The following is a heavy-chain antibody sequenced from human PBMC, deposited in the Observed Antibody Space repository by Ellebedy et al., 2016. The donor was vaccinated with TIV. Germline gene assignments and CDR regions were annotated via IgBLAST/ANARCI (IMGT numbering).Heavy chain of an antibody. V-gene: IGHV5-51*01. Sequence: GESLKISCQASGYSFTNYWIGWVRQMPGKGLEWMGIIYPADSDTRYSPSFEGQVTISVDKSISTAYLQWNSPKASDTATYYCARRMVRGGNRYAMDVWGQGTTVTVSS. D-gene: IGHD3-10*01. J-gene: IGHJ6*02. CDR3: ARRMVRGGNRYAMDV. CDR1: GYSFTNYW. CDR2: IYPADSDT.